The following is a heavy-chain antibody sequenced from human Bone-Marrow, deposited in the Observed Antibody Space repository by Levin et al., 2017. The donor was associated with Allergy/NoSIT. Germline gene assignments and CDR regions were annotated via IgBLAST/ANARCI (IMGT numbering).Heavy chain of an antibody. CDR1: GFTVSNNY. CDR2: IYSGGST. V-gene: IGHV3-53*01. J-gene: IGHJ5*02. CDR3: SSNRLSAAA. Sequence: SCVASGFTVSNNYMSWVRQPPGKGLEWVSLIYSGGSTSYADSVRGRFTIPRDKSTDTLYLQMNSLRAEDTAVYYCSSNRLSAAAWGQGTLVTVSS. D-gene: IGHD6-13*01.